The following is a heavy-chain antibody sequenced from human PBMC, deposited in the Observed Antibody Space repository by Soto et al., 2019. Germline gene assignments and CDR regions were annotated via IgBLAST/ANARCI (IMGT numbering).Heavy chain of an antibody. CDR2: TFYRSKWYN. J-gene: IGHJ4*02. Sequence: SQTLSLTCSISGDSVSSNRAAWNWIRQSPSRGLEWLGRTFYRSKWYNDYAESVKGRIAIDPDTSKNQFSLQLNSVTPEDTAVYFCTRAGTTIWGRNPHFYXWGQGTQVTVSX. D-gene: IGHD3-16*01. CDR1: GDSVSSNRAA. CDR3: TRAGTTIWGRNPHFYX. V-gene: IGHV6-1*01.